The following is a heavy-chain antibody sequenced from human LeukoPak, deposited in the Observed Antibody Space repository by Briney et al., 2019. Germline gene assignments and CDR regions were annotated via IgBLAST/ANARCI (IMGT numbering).Heavy chain of an antibody. V-gene: IGHV3-23*01. D-gene: IGHD3-9*01. CDR2: ISGSGGST. CDR1: GSTFSSYG. CDR3: AKELSNLRYFDWLLFDAFDI. Sequence: GGSLRLSCAASGSTFSSYGMSWVRQAPGKGLEWVSAISGSGGSTYYADSVKGRFTISRDNSKNTLYLQMNSLRAEDTAVYYCAKELSNLRYFDWLLFDAFDIWGQGTMVTVSS. J-gene: IGHJ3*02.